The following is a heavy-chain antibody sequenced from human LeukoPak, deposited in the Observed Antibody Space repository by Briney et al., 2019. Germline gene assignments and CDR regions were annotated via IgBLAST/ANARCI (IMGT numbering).Heavy chain of an antibody. Sequence: SETLSLTCTVSGGSITDHYWSWIRQPPGKGLEWIGEINHSGSTNYNPSLKSRVTISLDTSKNQFSLKLSSVTAADTAVYYCARGCSTFGESAYYYYYYMDVWGKGTTVTVSS. CDR3: ARGCSTFGESAYYYYYYMDV. CDR1: GGSITDHY. CDR2: INHSGST. V-gene: IGHV4-34*01. J-gene: IGHJ6*03. D-gene: IGHD3-10*01.